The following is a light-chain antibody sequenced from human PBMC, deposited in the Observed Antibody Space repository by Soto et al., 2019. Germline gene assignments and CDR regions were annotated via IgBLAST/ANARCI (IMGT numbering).Light chain of an antibody. V-gene: IGKV3-11*01. CDR1: QSVSTY. Sequence: IVLTQSPATLSLSPGERATLSCRASQSVSTYLAWHQQKPGQAPRLLIYDASNRATGIPARFSGSGSGTDFTLTISSLEPEDFAVYYCQQRSNWPPALTFGGGTKVDIK. J-gene: IGKJ4*01. CDR2: DAS. CDR3: QQRSNWPPALT.